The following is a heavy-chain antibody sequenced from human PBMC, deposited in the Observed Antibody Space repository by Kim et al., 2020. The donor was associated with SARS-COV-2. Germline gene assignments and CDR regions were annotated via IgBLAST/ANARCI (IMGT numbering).Heavy chain of an antibody. CDR3: ARGYCESRRYY. CDR1: GGSFNEYY. J-gene: IGHJ4*02. V-gene: IGHV4-34*01. D-gene: IGHD2-21*01. Sequence: SETLSLTCAVYGGSFNEYYWTWIRQPPGKGLEWIGEINHSGSTNYNPSLKSRVSISVDTSKNQFSLELTSVTAADTAVYYCARGYCESRRYYWGQGTLVT. CDR2: INHSGST.